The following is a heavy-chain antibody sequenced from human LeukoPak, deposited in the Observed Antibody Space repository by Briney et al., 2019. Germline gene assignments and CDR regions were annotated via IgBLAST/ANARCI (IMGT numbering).Heavy chain of an antibody. D-gene: IGHD4-11*01. V-gene: IGHV3-23*01. CDR1: GFTFSDYA. J-gene: IGHJ4*02. CDR2: FKTNSGQA. CDR3: ARSVPDYTRFDY. Sequence: PGGSLRLSCVASGFTFSDYAMNWVRQAPGKGLEWVSTFKTNSGQAYYAESVRGRFTISRVNSKNTVYLEMSSLRAEDTALYFCARSVPDYTRFDYWGQGALVTVSS.